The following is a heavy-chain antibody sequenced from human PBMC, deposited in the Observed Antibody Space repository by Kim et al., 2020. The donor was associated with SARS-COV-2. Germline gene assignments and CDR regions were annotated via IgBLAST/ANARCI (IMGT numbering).Heavy chain of an antibody. Sequence: GGSLRLSCAASGFTFSNYGMHWVRQAPGKGLEWVAGIWYDGSNKYYADSVKGRFTISRDNSKNTLYLQMNSLRAEDTAVYYCAKDLRNYYGSGSVYYGVDVWGQGTTVIVSS. CDR3: AKDLRNYYGSGSVYYGVDV. CDR2: IWYDGSNK. V-gene: IGHV3-33*06. D-gene: IGHD3-10*01. J-gene: IGHJ6*02. CDR1: GFTFSNYG.